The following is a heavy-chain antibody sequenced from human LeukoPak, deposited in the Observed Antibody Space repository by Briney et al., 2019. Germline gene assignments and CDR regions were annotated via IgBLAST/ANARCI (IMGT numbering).Heavy chain of an antibody. J-gene: IGHJ4*02. V-gene: IGHV4-4*07. CDR2: IYSSGSS. Sequence: PSETLSLTCTVSGGSFSSYYWSWIRQPAGKGLEWIGLIYSSGSSNYIPSLKSRVTMSVDTSKRQFSLRLSSLTAADTAVYYCARGLRYTSSSVYYFDYRGQGTLVTVSS. CDR1: GGSFSSYY. D-gene: IGHD6-6*01. CDR3: ARGLRYTSSSVYYFDY.